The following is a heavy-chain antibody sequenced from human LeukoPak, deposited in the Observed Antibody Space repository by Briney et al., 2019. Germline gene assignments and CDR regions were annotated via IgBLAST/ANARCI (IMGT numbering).Heavy chain of an antibody. D-gene: IGHD3-9*01. CDR2: ISGSGGST. J-gene: IGHJ4*02. Sequence: GGSLRLSCAASGFTFSSYAMSWVRQAPGKGLEWVSAISGSGGSTYYADSVKGRFTISRDNSKNTLYLQMNSLRAEDTAVYYCATYYDILTGSSFDYWGQGTLVTVSS. CDR1: GFTFSSYA. CDR3: ATYYDILTGSSFDY. V-gene: IGHV3-23*01.